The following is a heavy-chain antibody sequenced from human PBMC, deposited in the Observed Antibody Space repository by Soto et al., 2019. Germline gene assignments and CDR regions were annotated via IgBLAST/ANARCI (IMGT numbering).Heavy chain of an antibody. CDR3: ARDPPFYGSGSYYSEDDAFDI. Sequence: SVKVSCKASCYTFTSYGISLLRQAPGQGLEWMGWISAYNGNTNYAQKLQGRVTMTTDTSTSTAYMELRSLRSDDTAVYYCARDPPFYGSGSYYSEDDAFDIWGQGTMVTVSS. CDR2: ISAYNGNT. D-gene: IGHD3-10*01. V-gene: IGHV1-18*04. CDR1: CYTFTSYG. J-gene: IGHJ3*02.